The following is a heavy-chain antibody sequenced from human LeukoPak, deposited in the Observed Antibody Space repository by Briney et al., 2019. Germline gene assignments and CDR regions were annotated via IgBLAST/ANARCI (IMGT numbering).Heavy chain of an antibody. D-gene: IGHD3-10*01. V-gene: IGHV1-2*02. CDR3: ARDPDTSGSYSH. CDR2: INPNSGGT. CDR1: GYTFTGYY. Sequence: ASVKVSCKASGYTFTGYYMHWVRQAPGQGLEWMGWINPNSGGTNYAQKFQGRVSMTRDTSISTAYMELSRLRPDDTAVYYCARDPDTSGSYSHWGQGTLVTVSS. J-gene: IGHJ4*02.